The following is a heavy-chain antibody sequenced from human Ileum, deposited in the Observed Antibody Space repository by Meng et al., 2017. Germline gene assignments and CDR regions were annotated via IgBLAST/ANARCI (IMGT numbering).Heavy chain of an antibody. CDR2: VSGYSGQS. CDR1: GYTFTVYG. Sequence: QVQLVQSGAEGKKPGASVTVSCKASGYTFTVYGISWVRQAPGQRLQLLGWVSGYSGQSHYAQRVQDRVAMTTDTSTNTAYMELRSLRSDDTAVYYCAKDSVATATQFDSWGQGTLVTVSS. J-gene: IGHJ4*02. D-gene: IGHD5-12*01. V-gene: IGHV1-18*01. CDR3: AKDSVATATQFDS.